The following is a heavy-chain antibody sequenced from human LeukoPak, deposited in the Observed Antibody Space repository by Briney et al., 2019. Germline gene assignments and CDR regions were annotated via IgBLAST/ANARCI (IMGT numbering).Heavy chain of an antibody. CDR2: MNPNSGNT. V-gene: IGHV1-8*01. CDR3: ARAEWDHYYYYYGMDV. CDR1: GYTFTSYD. J-gene: IGHJ6*02. Sequence: ASVTVSCKASGYTFTSYDINWVRQATGQGLEWMGWMNPNSGNTAYAQKFQGRVTMTRNTSISTAYMELSSLRSEDTAVYYCARAEWDHYYYYYGMDVWGQGTTVTVSS. D-gene: IGHD1-26*01.